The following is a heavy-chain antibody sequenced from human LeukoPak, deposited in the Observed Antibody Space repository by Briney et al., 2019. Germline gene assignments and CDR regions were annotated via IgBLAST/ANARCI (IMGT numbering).Heavy chain of an antibody. CDR2: IYHSGST. V-gene: IGHV4-30-2*01. J-gene: IGHJ6*02. D-gene: IGHD6-19*01. CDR3: ARLRIAVAGTYYYGMDV. CDR1: GGSISSGGYY. Sequence: PSETLSLTCTVSGGSISSGGYYWSWIRQPPGKGLEWIGYIYHSGSTYYNPSLKSRVTISVDRSKNQFSLKLSSVTAADTAVYYCARLRIAVAGTYYYGMDVWGQGTTVTVSS.